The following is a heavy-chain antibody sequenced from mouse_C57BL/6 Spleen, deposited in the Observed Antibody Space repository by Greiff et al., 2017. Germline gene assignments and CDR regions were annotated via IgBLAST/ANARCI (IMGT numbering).Heavy chain of an antibody. Sequence: VQRVESGPGLVQPSQSLSITCTVSGFSLTSYGVHWVRQSPGKGLEWLGVLWSGGSTDYNAAFISRLSISKDNSKSQVFFKMNSLQADDTAIYYCARNPPTDYAMDYWGQGTSVTVSS. J-gene: IGHJ4*01. CDR1: GFSLTSYG. V-gene: IGHV2-2*01. CDR3: ARNPPTDYAMDY. CDR2: LWSGGST.